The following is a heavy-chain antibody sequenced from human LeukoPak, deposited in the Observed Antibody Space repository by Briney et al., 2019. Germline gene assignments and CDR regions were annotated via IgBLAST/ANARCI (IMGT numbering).Heavy chain of an antibody. J-gene: IGHJ4*02. Sequence: GSLRLSCAASGFTFSSYSMNWVRQAPGKGLEWVSSISSSSSYIYYADSVKGRFTISRDNAKNSLYLQMNSLRAEDTAVYYCAGGDRSGYYAPFDYWGQGTLVTVSS. V-gene: IGHV3-21*01. CDR1: GFTFSSYS. CDR2: ISSSSSYI. D-gene: IGHD3-22*01. CDR3: AGGDRSGYYAPFDY.